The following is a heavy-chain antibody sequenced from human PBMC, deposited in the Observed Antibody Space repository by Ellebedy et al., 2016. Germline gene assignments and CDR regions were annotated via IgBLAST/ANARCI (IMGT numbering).Heavy chain of an antibody. D-gene: IGHD4-17*01. V-gene: IGHV4-30-4*01. CDR2: IYYSGST. J-gene: IGHJ5*02. CDR1: GGSISSGDYY. Sequence: SETLSLXCTVSGGSISSGDYYWSWIRQPPGKGLEWIGYIYYSGSTYYNPSLKSRVTISVDTSKNQFSLKLSSVTAADTAVYYCARFLTVTRWFDPWGQGTLVTVSS. CDR3: ARFLTVTRWFDP.